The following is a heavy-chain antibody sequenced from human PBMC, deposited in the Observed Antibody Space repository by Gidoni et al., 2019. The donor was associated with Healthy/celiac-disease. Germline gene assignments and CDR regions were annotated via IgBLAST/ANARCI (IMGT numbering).Heavy chain of an antibody. D-gene: IGHD4-17*01. Sequence: EVQLVASGGGLVQPGGSLRRSCAASGFTFSSYEMNWVRQAPGKGLGWVSYISSSGSTIYYADSVKGRFTISRDNAKNSLYLQMNSLRAEDTAVYYCAREATVVNPYYYYGMDVWGQGTTVTVSS. CDR3: AREATVVNPYYYYGMDV. CDR1: GFTFSSYE. J-gene: IGHJ6*02. CDR2: ISSSGSTI. V-gene: IGHV3-48*03.